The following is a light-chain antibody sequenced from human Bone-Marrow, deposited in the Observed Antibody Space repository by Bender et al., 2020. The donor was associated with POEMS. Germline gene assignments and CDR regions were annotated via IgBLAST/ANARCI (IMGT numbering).Light chain of an antibody. V-gene: IGLV3-21*02. CDR3: QVWDSSSDHWV. CDR1: NIGSRT. J-gene: IGLJ3*02. Sequence: SYVLTQPPSVSVAPGQTARIPCGGNNIGSRTVQWYQQKPGQAPVLAVYDDSDRPAGIPERFSGSNSGNTATLTVSRVEAGDEADYYCQVWDSSSDHWVFGGGTKLTVL. CDR2: DDS.